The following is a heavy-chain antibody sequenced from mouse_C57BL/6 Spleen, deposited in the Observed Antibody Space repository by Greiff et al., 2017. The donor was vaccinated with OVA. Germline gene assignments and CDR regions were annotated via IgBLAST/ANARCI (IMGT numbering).Heavy chain of an antibody. V-gene: IGHV1-82*01. CDR1: GYAFSSSW. CDR2: IYPGDGDT. CDR3: ARRGSNYAMDY. Sequence: VQLQQSGPELVKPGASVKISCTASGYAFSSSWMNWVKQRPGQGLEWIGRIYPGDGDTKYNGKFKGKATLTADKSSSTAYMQLSSLTSEDSAVYFCARRGSNYAMDYWGQGTSVTVSS. J-gene: IGHJ4*01. D-gene: IGHD1-1*01.